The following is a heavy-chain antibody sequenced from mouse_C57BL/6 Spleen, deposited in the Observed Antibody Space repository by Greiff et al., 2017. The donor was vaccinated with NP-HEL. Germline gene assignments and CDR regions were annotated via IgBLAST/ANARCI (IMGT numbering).Heavy chain of an antibody. CDR2: IDPATGGT. CDR3: KRVWVDMRLPHFDY. Sequence: QVQLQQSGAELVRPGASVTLSCKASGYPFTDYEMPWVKQTPVPGLDWIGSIDPATGGTAYNQKFKGKAILTAAKSYSTAYMELRSLTAEDSAVYYCKRVWVDMRLPHFDYWGQGTTLTVSS. J-gene: IGHJ2*01. V-gene: IGHV1-15*01. D-gene: IGHD2-4*01. CDR1: GYPFTDYE.